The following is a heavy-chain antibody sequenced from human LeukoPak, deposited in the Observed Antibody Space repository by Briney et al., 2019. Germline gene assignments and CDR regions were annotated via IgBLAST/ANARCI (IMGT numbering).Heavy chain of an antibody. J-gene: IGHJ4*02. CDR3: ARGLAAAGTFDY. CDR2: IYYSGST. V-gene: IGHV4-59*01. CDR1: GGSISSYY. Sequence: SETLSLACTVSGGSISSYYWSWIRQPPGKGLEWIGYIYYSGSTNYNPSLKSRVTISVDTSKNQFSLKLSSVTAADTAVYYCARGLAAAGTFDYWGQGTLVTVSS. D-gene: IGHD6-13*01.